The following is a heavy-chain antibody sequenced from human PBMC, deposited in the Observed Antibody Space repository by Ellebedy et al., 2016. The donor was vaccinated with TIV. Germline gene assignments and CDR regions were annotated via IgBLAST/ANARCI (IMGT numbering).Heavy chain of an antibody. Sequence: MPSETLSLTCAVYGGSLSGYYWSWIRQSPEKGLEWIGDIDQNGFNHSPSLKSRVTLSLDTSMNQFSLKLTSVTAADTAVYYCARAPPTNWGAYYFDNWGQGTLVTVSS. J-gene: IGHJ4*02. D-gene: IGHD7-27*01. V-gene: IGHV4-34*01. CDR2: IDQNGF. CDR3: ARAPPTNWGAYYFDN. CDR1: GGSLSGYY.